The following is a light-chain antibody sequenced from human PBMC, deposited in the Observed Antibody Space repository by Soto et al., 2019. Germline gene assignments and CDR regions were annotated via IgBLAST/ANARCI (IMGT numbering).Light chain of an antibody. Sequence: QSVQTQPPSESGAPGQRVTISCTGSSSNIGAGYDVHWYQQLPGTAPKLLIYGNSNRPSGVPDRFSGSKSGTSASLAITGLQAEDEAHYYCQSYDSSLSGWVFGGGTKLTFL. CDR1: SSNIGAGYD. CDR2: GNS. V-gene: IGLV1-40*01. J-gene: IGLJ3*02. CDR3: QSYDSSLSGWV.